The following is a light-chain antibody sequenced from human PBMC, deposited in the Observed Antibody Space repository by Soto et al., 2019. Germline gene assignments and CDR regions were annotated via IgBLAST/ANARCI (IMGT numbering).Light chain of an antibody. Sequence: DIVMTQYPDSLALSLGYRSTINCGSTESVLYGSTNKNYLAWYQQKPGQPPKLLIYWASTRVSGIPDRFSGSGSGTDFTLTISSLQAEDVAVYYCQQYYSTPWTFGQGTKVDIK. CDR1: ESVLYGSTNKNY. J-gene: IGKJ1*01. CDR3: QQYYSTPWT. CDR2: WAS. V-gene: IGKV4-1*01.